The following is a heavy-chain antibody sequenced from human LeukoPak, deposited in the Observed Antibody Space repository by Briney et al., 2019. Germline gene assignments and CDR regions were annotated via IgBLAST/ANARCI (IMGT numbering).Heavy chain of an antibody. Sequence: SETLSLTCIVSGGSISTSAYYWGWIRQPPGEGLQWIGSIYYSGNTYYNSSLKSRVTISVDTSTSQFSLRLSSVTAADTAVYYCARVIGKRYSSSWYYFDYWGQGTLVTVSS. CDR1: GGSISTSAYY. CDR2: IYYSGNT. J-gene: IGHJ4*02. D-gene: IGHD6-13*01. V-gene: IGHV4-39*01. CDR3: ARVIGKRYSSSWYYFDY.